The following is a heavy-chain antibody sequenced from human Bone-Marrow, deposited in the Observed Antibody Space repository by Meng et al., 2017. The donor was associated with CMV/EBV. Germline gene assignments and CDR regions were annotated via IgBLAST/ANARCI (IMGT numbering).Heavy chain of an antibody. CDR2: MNPNSGNT. V-gene: IGHV1-8*01. J-gene: IGHJ6*02. Sequence: ASVKVSCKASGCTFTSYDINWVRQATGQGLEWMGWMNPNSGNTGYAQKFQGRVTMTRNTSISTAYMELSSLRSEDTAVYDCARGPGTSYYDFWIGYYLNVVGYYYGMDIWGQGTTVTVSS. CDR3: ARGPGTSYYDFWIGYYLNVVGYYYGMDI. D-gene: IGHD3-3*01. CDR1: GCTFTSYD.